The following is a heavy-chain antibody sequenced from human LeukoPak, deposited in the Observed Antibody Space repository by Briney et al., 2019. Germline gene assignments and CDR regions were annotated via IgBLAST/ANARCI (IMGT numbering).Heavy chain of an antibody. CDR2: IYYSGST. D-gene: IGHD6-13*01. CDR1: GGSITSYY. J-gene: IGHJ4*02. V-gene: IGHV4-59*01. CDR3: ARAHTSSWYMDY. Sequence: PSETLSLTSSVSGGSITSYYRSWIRQPPGKGRERIGYIYYSGSTNYNPSPKSPVTISLDTSEHQLSLTLSSVTAADTALYYCARAHTSSWYMDYWGRGTMVSV.